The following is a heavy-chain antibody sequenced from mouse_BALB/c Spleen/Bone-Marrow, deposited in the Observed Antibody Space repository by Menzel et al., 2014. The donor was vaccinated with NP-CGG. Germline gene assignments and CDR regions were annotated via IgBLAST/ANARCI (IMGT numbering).Heavy chain of an antibody. Sequence: VQLQQSGAELMKPGASVKISCKATGYTFSTYWIEWVKQRPGHGLEWIGEILPGSGTTNYNEKFKGKATFTADTSSNTACMQLSSLASEDSAVYYCARLITTGGFAYWGQGTLVTVSA. CDR2: ILPGSGTT. J-gene: IGHJ3*01. V-gene: IGHV1-9*01. CDR1: GYTFSTYW. D-gene: IGHD2-4*01. CDR3: ARLITTGGFAY.